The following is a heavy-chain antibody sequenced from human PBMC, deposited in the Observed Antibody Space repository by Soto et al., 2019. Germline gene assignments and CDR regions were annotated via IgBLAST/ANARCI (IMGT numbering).Heavy chain of an antibody. CDR2: INHSGST. CDR1: GGSFSGYY. Sequence: PSETLSLTCAVYGGSFSGYYWSWIRQPPGKGLEWIGEINHSGSTNYNPSLKSRVTISVDTSKNQFSLRLSSVTAADTAVYYCATSPDDILTGYPLYGYWGQGTLVTVSS. V-gene: IGHV4-34*01. J-gene: IGHJ4*02. CDR3: ATSPDDILTGYPLYGY. D-gene: IGHD3-9*01.